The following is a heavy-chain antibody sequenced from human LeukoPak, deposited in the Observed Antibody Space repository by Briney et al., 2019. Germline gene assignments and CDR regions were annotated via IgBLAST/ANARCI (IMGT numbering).Heavy chain of an antibody. V-gene: IGHV1-46*03. CDR1: GYTFTSYY. CDR2: INPSGGST. Sequence: ASVKVSCKASGYTFTSYYMHWVRQAPGQGLERMGIINPSGGSTSYAQKFQGRVTMTRDTSTSTVYMELSSLRSEDTAVYYCARSSLRYFDWLLTNFDYWGQGTLVTVSS. CDR3: ARSSLRYFDWLLTNFDY. J-gene: IGHJ4*02. D-gene: IGHD3-9*01.